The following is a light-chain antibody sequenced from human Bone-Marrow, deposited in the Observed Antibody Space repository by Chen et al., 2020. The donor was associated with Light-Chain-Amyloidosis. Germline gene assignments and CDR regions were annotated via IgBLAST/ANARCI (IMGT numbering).Light chain of an antibody. CDR2: EDD. CDR1: SGSIATNY. J-gene: IGLJ3*02. CDR3: QSYQGSSQGV. Sequence: FMLTQPHSVSESPGKTVITSCTRSSGSIATNYVQWYQQRPGSSPTTVIYEDDQRPSGVPDRFSGSIDRSSNSASLTISGLKTEDEADYDCQSYQGSSQGVFGGGTKLTVL. V-gene: IGLV6-57*01.